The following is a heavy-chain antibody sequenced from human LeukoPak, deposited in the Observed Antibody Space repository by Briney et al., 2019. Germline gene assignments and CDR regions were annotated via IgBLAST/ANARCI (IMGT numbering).Heavy chain of an antibody. CDR1: GFTFSSYG. V-gene: IGHV3-30*02. D-gene: IGHD6-6*01. J-gene: IGHJ4*02. CDR2: IRYDGSNK. CDR3: AKFEYSSSSGSY. Sequence: PGGSLRLSCAASGFTFSSYGMHWVRQAPGKGLEWVAFIRYDGSNKYYADSVKGRFTISRDNSKNTLYLQMNSLRAEDTAVYYCAKFEYSSSSGSYWGQGTLVTVSS.